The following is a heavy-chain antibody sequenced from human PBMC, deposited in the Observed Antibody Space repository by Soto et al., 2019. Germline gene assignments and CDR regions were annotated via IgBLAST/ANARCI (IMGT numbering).Heavy chain of an antibody. V-gene: IGHV3-48*03. CDR3: ARDRYCTNGVCFRAFDI. CDR2: ISSSGSTI. D-gene: IGHD2-8*01. Sequence: GGSLRLSCAASGFTFSSYEMNWVRQAPGKGLEWVSYISSSGSTIYYADSVKGRFTISRDNAKNSLYLQMNSLRAEDTAVYYCARDRYCTNGVCFRAFDIWGQGTMVTVSS. CDR1: GFTFSSYE. J-gene: IGHJ3*02.